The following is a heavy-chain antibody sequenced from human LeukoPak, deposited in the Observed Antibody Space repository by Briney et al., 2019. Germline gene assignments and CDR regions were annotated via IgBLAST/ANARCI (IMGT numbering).Heavy chain of an antibody. CDR2: INPSGGST. V-gene: IGHV1-46*01. CDR3: GSGYSSSAPWAPPDY. Sequence: ASVKVSCKVSGYNLTELSMHWVRQAPGQGLEWMGIINPSGGSTSYAQKFQGRVTMTRDMSTSTVYMELSSLRSEDTAVYYCGSGYSSSAPWAPPDYWGQGTLVTVSS. CDR1: GYNLTELS. D-gene: IGHD6-13*01. J-gene: IGHJ4*02.